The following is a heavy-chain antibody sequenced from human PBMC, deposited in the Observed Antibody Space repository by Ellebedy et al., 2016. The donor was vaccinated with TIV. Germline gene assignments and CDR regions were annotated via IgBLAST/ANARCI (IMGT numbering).Heavy chain of an antibody. V-gene: IGHV1-2*02. CDR2: INPNSGGT. D-gene: IGHD3-22*01. Sequence: AASVTVSCKASGYTFTGYYMHWVRQAPGQGLEWMGWINPNSGGTNYAQKLQGRVTMTTDTSTSTAYMELRSLRSDDTAVYYCAREKDPYYYDSSGYDYWGQGTLVTVSS. J-gene: IGHJ4*02. CDR1: GYTFTGYY. CDR3: AREKDPYYYDSSGYDY.